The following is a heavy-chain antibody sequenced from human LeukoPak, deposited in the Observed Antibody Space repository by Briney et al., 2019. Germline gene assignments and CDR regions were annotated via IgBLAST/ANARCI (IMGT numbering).Heavy chain of an antibody. V-gene: IGHV3-23*01. CDR3: AKHPYYYDSSGYGVDY. J-gene: IGHJ4*02. CDR1: GFTFSSYA. D-gene: IGHD3-22*01. CDR2: ISGSGGST. Sequence: PGGSLRLSCAASGFTFSSYAMSWVRQAPGKGLEWVSAISGSGGSTYYADSVKGRFTTSRDNSKNTLYLQMNSLRAEDTAVYYCAKHPYYYDSSGYGVDYWGQGTLVTVSS.